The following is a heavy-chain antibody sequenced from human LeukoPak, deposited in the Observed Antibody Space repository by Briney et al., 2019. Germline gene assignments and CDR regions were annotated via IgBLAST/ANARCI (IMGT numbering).Heavy chain of an antibody. Sequence: GGSLRLSCVPSGFTLSTYAMHWIRQAPGRGLGWVAVITFDGSNKYYADSVKGRFTLSRDNFKNTMYLQMNSLRADNTALYYCAKGWSGESFGAQFDYWGQGTLVTVSS. CDR2: ITFDGSNK. V-gene: IGHV3-30*04. CDR3: AKGWSGESFGAQFDY. J-gene: IGHJ4*02. D-gene: IGHD3-10*01. CDR1: GFTLSTYA.